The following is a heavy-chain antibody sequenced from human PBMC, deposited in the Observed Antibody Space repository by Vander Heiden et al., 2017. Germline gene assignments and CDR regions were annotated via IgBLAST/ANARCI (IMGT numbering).Heavy chain of an antibody. CDR3: AAPRLAVAGTRRAFDI. CDR1: GRSFSGYY. J-gene: IGHJ3*02. V-gene: IGHV4-34*01. Sequence: QVQLQQWGAGLLKPSEPLSLTCDVYGRSFSGYYLIWIRQPPGQGLEWIGEINHSRSTNYNPSLKSRVTISVDTSKNQFSLKLSSVTAADTAVYYCAAPRLAVAGTRRAFDIWGQGTMVTVSS. CDR2: INHSRST. D-gene: IGHD6-19*01.